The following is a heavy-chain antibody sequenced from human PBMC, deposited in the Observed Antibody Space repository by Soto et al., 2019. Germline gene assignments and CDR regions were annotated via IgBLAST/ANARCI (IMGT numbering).Heavy chain of an antibody. Sequence: QVQLVQSGAEVKKPGASVKVSCKASGYTFSNDAITWVRQAPGQGLEWMGWVSAYNGNTNYAPNFKGRGTMTTDTSTSTAYMEIRSLRYDDTAVYFCARASRYYWNYMMYWGQGTLVTVSS. CDR1: GYTFSNDA. CDR2: VSAYNGNT. J-gene: IGHJ4*02. CDR3: ARASRYYWNYMMY. D-gene: IGHD1-7*01. V-gene: IGHV1-18*01.